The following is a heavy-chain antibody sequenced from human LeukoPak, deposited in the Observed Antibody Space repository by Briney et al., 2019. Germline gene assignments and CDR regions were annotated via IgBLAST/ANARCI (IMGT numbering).Heavy chain of an antibody. CDR2: ISAYSGHA. Sequence: ASVKVSCKAFGYTFTSYGISWVRQAPGQGLEWMGCISAYSGHANYAQELQGRVTMTTDTSTSTAYMELRSLRSDDTAMYYCARVLGDGYDPAHYWGQGTLVTVSS. D-gene: IGHD5-12*01. V-gene: IGHV1-18*01. CDR1: GYTFTSYG. J-gene: IGHJ4*02. CDR3: ARVLGDGYDPAHY.